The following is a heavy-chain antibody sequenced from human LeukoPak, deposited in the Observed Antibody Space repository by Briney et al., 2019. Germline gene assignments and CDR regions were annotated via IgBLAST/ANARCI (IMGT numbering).Heavy chain of an antibody. CDR2: IYYSGST. V-gene: IGHV4-59*08. Sequence: SETLSLTCTVSGGSINSYYWSWIRQPPGKGLEWIGYIYYSGSTNYNPSLKSRVTISVDMSKNQFSLKLSSVTAADTAVYYCARQREMATIIDYWGQGTLVTVSS. CDR1: GGSINSYY. CDR3: ARQREMATIIDY. J-gene: IGHJ4*02. D-gene: IGHD5-24*01.